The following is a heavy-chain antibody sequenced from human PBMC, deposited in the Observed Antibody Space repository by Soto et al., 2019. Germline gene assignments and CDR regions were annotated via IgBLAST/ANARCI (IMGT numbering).Heavy chain of an antibody. CDR3: ARGGGGATSQAPRTQPSGRDWYFDL. J-gene: IGHJ2*01. D-gene: IGHD5-12*01. CDR2: IYYSGST. V-gene: IGHV4-31*03. Sequence: QVQLQESGPGLVKPSQTLSLTCTVSGGSISSGGYYWSWIRQHPGKGLEWIGYIYYSGSTYYNPSLKSRVTISVDTSKNQFALKLSSGTAADTAVYYCARGGGGATSQAPRTQPSGRDWYFDLWGRGTLVTVSS. CDR1: GGSISSGGYY.